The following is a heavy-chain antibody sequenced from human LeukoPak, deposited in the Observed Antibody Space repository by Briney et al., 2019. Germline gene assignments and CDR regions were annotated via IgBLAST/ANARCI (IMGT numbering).Heavy chain of an antibody. CDR2: IIPNSGGT. D-gene: IGHD6-13*01. CDR3: ARAWGLAAAGSQYYYGMDV. Sequence: GASVKVSCKASGYTFTGYYMHWVRQAPGQGLEWMGWIIPNSGGTNYAQKFQGRVTMTRDTSISTAYMELSRLRSDDTAVYYCARAWGLAAAGSQYYYGMDVWGQGTTVTVSS. CDR1: GYTFTGYY. V-gene: IGHV1-2*02. J-gene: IGHJ6*02.